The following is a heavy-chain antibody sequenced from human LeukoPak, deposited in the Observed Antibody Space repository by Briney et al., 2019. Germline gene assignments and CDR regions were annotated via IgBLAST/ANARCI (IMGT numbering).Heavy chain of an antibody. CDR1: GFTFSNYA. D-gene: IGHD6-19*01. CDR3: AKEFASGWSEFDY. J-gene: IGHJ4*02. CDR2: ISSSGDGT. V-gene: IGHV3-23*01. Sequence: GGSLRLSCVGSGFTFSNYAMTWVRQGPGKGLEWVSAISSSGDGTFYADSVKGRFTVSRDNSKNTLYLQMNSLRAEDTAVYYCAKEFASGWSEFDYWGQGTLVTVSS.